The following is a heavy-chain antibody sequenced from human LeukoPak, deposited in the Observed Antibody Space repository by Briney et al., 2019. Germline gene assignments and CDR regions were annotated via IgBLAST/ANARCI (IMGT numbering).Heavy chain of an antibody. CDR1: GGSISSYY. D-gene: IGHD4-11*01. J-gene: IGHJ4*02. CDR3: ARGGSNPFDY. CDR2: IYYSGST. Sequence: PSDTLSLTCTVSGGSISSYYWSWIRQPPGKGLEWIGYIYYSGSTNYNPSLKSRVTISVDTSKNQFSLKLSSVTAADTAVYYCARGGSNPFDYWGQGTLVTVSS. V-gene: IGHV4-59*08.